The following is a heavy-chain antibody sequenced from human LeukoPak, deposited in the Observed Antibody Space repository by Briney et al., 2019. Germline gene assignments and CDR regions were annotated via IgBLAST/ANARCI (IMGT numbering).Heavy chain of an antibody. V-gene: IGHV5-51*01. CDR1: GYSFTTYW. CDR2: IYPGDSDN. CDR3: ARGRNVVVTAIFDY. D-gene: IGHD2-21*02. Sequence: GESLKISCKGSGYSFTTYWIGWVRQMPGKGLEWMGIIYPGDSDNRYSPSFQGQVTISADKSISTAYLQWSSLQASDTAMYYCARGRNVVVTAIFDYWGQGTLVTVSS. J-gene: IGHJ4*02.